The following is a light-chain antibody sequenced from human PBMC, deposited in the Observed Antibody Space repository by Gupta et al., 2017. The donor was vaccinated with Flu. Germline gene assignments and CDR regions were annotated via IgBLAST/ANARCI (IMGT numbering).Light chain of an antibody. J-gene: IGKJ1*01. CDR3: QQSVHYPWT. CDR2: GAS. Sequence: DIQMTQSPSSLSASVGDRVTITCRASQAVHEYLNWYQVKPGEAPKLLIYGASILPGGVPSRFSGSGSGTDFTLTISSLQSEDFAAYYCQQSVHYPWTFGQGTKVEIK. V-gene: IGKV1-39*01. CDR1: QAVHEY.